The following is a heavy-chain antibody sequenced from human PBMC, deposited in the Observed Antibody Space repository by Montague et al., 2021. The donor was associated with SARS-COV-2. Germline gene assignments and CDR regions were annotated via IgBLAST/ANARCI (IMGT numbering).Heavy chain of an antibody. CDR2: VFYTYLN. J-gene: IGHJ4*02. CDR1: GGSINNYY. CDR3: ARGLGANLDY. Sequence: SETLSLTCTVSGGSINNYYCNWIRHSPDKGLEWIGFVFYTYLNKYNPSLESRVTISLDTSGNQFSLRLTSVTAADTAVYFCARGLGANLDYWGQGILVTV. V-gene: IGHV4-59*01. D-gene: IGHD1-26*01.